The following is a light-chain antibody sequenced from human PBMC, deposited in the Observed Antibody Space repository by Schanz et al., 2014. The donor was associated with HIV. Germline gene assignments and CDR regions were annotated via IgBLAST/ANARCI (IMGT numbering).Light chain of an antibody. J-gene: IGKJ3*01. V-gene: IGKV2-29*02. CDR3: TQTLQTPQFT. Sequence: ETVMTQTPLSLSVTPGQPASISCKSTRSLLHSDGKAYLSWYLQKAGQSPQLLIYEVSRRFSGVPDRFSGSGSGTDFTLEISRVEAEDVGVYYCTQTLQTPQFTFGPGTKVDIK. CDR2: EVS. CDR1: RSLLHSDGKAY.